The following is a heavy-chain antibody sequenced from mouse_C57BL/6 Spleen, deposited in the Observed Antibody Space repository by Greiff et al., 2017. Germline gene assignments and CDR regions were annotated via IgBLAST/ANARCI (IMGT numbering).Heavy chain of an antibody. D-gene: IGHD2-5*01. Sequence: QVQLKESGAELVRPGTSVKVSCKASGYAFTNYLIEWVKQRPGQGLEWIGVINPGSGGTNYNEKFKGKATLTADKSSSTAYMQLSSLTSEDSAVYFCARSGAYYSNYYAMDYWGQGTSVTVSS. V-gene: IGHV1-54*01. CDR3: ARSGAYYSNYYAMDY. CDR1: GYAFTNYL. CDR2: INPGSGGT. J-gene: IGHJ4*01.